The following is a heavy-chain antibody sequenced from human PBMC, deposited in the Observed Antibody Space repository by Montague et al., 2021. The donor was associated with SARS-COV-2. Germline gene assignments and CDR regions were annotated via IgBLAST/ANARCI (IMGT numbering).Heavy chain of an antibody. Sequence: PALVTPTQTLTLTCTFSGFSLSTSGMCVNWIRQPPGKALEWLARIDWDDDKYYSTSLKTRLTISKDTSKNQVVLTMTNMDPVDTATYYCARTHYDILPGYYYDMDVWGQGTTVTVSS. J-gene: IGHJ6*02. D-gene: IGHD3-9*01. CDR3: ARTHYDILPGYYYDMDV. CDR1: GFSLSTSGMC. V-gene: IGHV2-70*11. CDR2: IDWDDDK.